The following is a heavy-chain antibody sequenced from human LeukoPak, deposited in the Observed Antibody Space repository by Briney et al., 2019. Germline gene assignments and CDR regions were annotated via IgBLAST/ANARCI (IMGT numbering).Heavy chain of an antibody. CDR3: ARDSSSWYHTFDI. V-gene: IGHV4-59*01. J-gene: IGHJ3*02. Sequence: SGTLSLTCTVSGGSISSYYWSWIRQPPGKGLEWIGYIYYSGSTNYNPSLKSRVTISVDTSKNQFSLKLSSVTAADTAVYYCARDSSSWYHTFDIWGQGTMVTVSS. CDR1: GGSISSYY. CDR2: IYYSGST. D-gene: IGHD6-13*01.